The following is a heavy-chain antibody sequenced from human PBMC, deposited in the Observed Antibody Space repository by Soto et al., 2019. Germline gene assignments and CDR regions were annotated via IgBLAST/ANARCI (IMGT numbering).Heavy chain of an antibody. CDR3: ASSNSDFWSGYYEYYFDY. CDR1: GGSVSSGSYY. Sequence: TLSLTCTVSGGSVSSGSYYWSWIRQPPGKGLEWIGYIYYSGSTNYNPSLKSRVTISVDTSKNQFSLKLSSVTAADTAVYYCASSNSDFWSGYYEYYFDYWGQGTLAT. CDR2: IYYSGST. V-gene: IGHV4-61*01. D-gene: IGHD3-3*01. J-gene: IGHJ4*02.